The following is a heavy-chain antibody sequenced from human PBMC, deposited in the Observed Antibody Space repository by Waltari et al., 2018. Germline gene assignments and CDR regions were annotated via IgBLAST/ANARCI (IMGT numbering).Heavy chain of an antibody. D-gene: IGHD2-21*02. CDR1: GGSISGFY. CDR2: IYYTGST. V-gene: IGHV4-59*01. Sequence: QVQLQESGPSLLKPSETLSLICTVSGGSISGFYWSWVRQPPGKGLDWIGYIYYTGSTNFNPALRGRVTVSGDTSKSQFSRKLSSVTAADTAFYYCARGGGGDWEWFDPWGQGTLVTVSS. CDR3: ARGGGGDWEWFDP. J-gene: IGHJ5*02.